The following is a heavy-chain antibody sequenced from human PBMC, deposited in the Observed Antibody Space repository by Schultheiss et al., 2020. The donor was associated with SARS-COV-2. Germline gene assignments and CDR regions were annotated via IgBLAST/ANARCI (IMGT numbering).Heavy chain of an antibody. CDR1: GGSFSGYY. CDR3: ARTGGVPAAMGWFDP. V-gene: IGHV4-34*01. J-gene: IGHJ5*02. D-gene: IGHD2-2*01. Sequence: SETLSLTCAVYGGSFSGYYWSWIRQPPGKGLEWIGYIYYSGSTNYNPSLKSRVTISVDTSKNQFSLKLSSVTAADTAVYYCARTGGVPAAMGWFDPWGQGTLVTVSS. CDR2: IYYSGST.